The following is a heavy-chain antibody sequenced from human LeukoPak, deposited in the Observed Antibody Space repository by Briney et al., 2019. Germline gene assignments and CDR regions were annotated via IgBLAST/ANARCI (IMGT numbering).Heavy chain of an antibody. CDR3: ARTTTSMVGEKPLDY. D-gene: IGHD3-10*01. V-gene: IGHV1-18*01. J-gene: IGHJ4*02. CDR2: ISAYNGNT. Sequence: ASVKVSCKASGYTFTSYGISWVRQAPGQGLEWMGWISAYNGNTNYAQKLQGRVTMTTDTSTSTAYMELRSLRSDDTAVYYCARTTTSMVGEKPLDYWGQGTLVTVSS. CDR1: GYTFTSYG.